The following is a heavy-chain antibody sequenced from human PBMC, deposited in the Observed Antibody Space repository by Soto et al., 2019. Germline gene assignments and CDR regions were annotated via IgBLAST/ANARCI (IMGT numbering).Heavy chain of an antibody. V-gene: IGHV2-26*04. J-gene: IGHJ5*02. Sequence: QVTVKESGPVLVKPTETLTLTCTVSGFSLSNAGLGVSWIRQPPGKALEWLAHIFSNDEKSYSTSLKSRLTTSTAPSKSQVVLTMTNMDPVDTATYYCASTYSTSWYWFDPWGQGTLVTVSS. CDR1: GFSLSNAGLG. CDR2: IFSNDEK. D-gene: IGHD6-13*01. CDR3: ASTYSTSWYWFDP.